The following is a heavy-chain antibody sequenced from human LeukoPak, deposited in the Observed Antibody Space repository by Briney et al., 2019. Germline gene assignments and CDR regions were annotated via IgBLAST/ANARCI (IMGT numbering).Heavy chain of an antibody. CDR3: ARGRSYYYGSGILFDY. Sequence: PSETLSLTCAVYGGSFRGYYWSWIRQPPGKGLEWIGEINHSGSTNYNPSLKSRVTISVDTSKNQFSLKLSSVTAADTAVYYCARGRSYYYGSGILFDYWGQGTLVTVSS. J-gene: IGHJ4*02. V-gene: IGHV4-34*01. CDR1: GGSFRGYY. D-gene: IGHD3-10*01. CDR2: INHSGST.